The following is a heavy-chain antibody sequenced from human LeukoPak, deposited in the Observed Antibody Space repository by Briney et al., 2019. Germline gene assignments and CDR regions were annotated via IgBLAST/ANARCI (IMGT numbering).Heavy chain of an antibody. V-gene: IGHV1-18*01. J-gene: IGHJ4*02. Sequence: GASVKVSCKASGYTFTSYGISWVRQAPGQGLEWMGWISAYNGNTNYAQKLQGRVTMTTDTSTSTAYMELRSLRSDDTAVYYCARDFRPKTVAGTWCWGYWGQGTLVTVSS. CDR3: ARDFRPKTVAGTWCWGY. CDR2: ISAYNGNT. CDR1: GYTFTSYG. D-gene: IGHD6-19*01.